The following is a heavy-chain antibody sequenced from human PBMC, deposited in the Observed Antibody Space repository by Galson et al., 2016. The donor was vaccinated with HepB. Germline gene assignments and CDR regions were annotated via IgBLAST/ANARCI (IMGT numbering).Heavy chain of an antibody. D-gene: IGHD2-2*01. Sequence: VRQAPGKGLEYVSSISSSSSYIYYPDSVKGRFTISRDNAKNSLYLQMNSLRAEDTAVYYCARDRGYCSSTRCYGGYYGVDVWGQGTTVTVSS. CDR3: ARDRGYCSSTRCYGGYYGVDV. J-gene: IGHJ6*02. V-gene: IGHV3-21*01. CDR2: ISSSSSYI.